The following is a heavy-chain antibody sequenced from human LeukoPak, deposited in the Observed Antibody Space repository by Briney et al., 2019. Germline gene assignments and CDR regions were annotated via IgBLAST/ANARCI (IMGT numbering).Heavy chain of an antibody. J-gene: IGHJ4*02. Sequence: SGGSLRLSCAASGFTFSDYWMHWVRQAPGKGLVWVCRINSVGTSATYADSVKGRFTISRDNAKNSPYLQMNSLRAEDTAVYYCARDRWHSSGWYTGEFDYWGQGTLVTVSS. D-gene: IGHD6-19*01. CDR1: GFTFSDYW. V-gene: IGHV3-74*01. CDR3: ARDRWHSSGWYTGEFDY. CDR2: INSVGTSA.